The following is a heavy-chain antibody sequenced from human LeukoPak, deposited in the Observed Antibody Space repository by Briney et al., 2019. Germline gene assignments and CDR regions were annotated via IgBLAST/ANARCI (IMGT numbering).Heavy chain of an antibody. V-gene: IGHV3-9*03. CDR1: GFSFDDYA. CDR3: AKDKGDFWSGYPMDV. Sequence: GXSLRLSCAASGFSFDDYAMHWVRQAPGKGLEWGSGINWNSAKIVYADSVKGRFKISRDKAKNSLYLQMNSLRAEDMALYYCAKDKGDFWSGYPMDVWGKGTTVTVSS. CDR2: INWNSAKI. D-gene: IGHD3-3*01. J-gene: IGHJ6*03.